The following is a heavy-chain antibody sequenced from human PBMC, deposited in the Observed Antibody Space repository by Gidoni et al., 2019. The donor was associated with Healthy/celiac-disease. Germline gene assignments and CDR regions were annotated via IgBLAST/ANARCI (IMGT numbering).Heavy chain of an antibody. CDR3: ARHFGAIDYNWFDP. V-gene: IGHV4-39*01. D-gene: IGHD3-16*01. J-gene: IGHJ5*02. CDR1: GGSISSSSYS. CDR2: IYYSGST. Sequence: QLQLQESGPGLVKPSETLSLTCTVSGGSISSSSYSWGWIRQPPGKGLEWIGSIYYSGSTYYNPSLKSRVTISVDTSKNQFSLKLSSVTAADTAVYYCARHFGAIDYNWFDPWGQGTLVTVSS.